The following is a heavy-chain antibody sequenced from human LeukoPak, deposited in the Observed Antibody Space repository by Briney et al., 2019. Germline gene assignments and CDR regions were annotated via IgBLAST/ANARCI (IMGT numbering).Heavy chain of an antibody. J-gene: IGHJ4*02. D-gene: IGHD3-22*01. V-gene: IGHV3-30*04. CDR2: ISYDGSNK. CDR1: GFTFSSYA. CDR3: ARRGYYYDSSGYEYYFDY. Sequence: GRPLRLSCAASGFTFSSYAMHWVRQAPGKGLEWVAVISYDGSNKYYADSVKGRFTISRDNSKNTLYLQMNSLRAEDTAVYYCARRGYYYDSSGYEYYFDYWGQGTLVTVSS.